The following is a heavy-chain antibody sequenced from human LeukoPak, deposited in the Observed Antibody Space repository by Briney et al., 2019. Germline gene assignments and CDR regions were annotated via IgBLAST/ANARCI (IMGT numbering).Heavy chain of an antibody. V-gene: IGHV4-59*11. D-gene: IGHD5-18*01. CDR1: GGSISTHH. CDR2: ISYGNT. CDR3: ARDKANSYGRYFDP. J-gene: IGHJ5*02. Sequence: SETLSLTCSVSGGSISTHHWNWIPHSPGKGLEWIGHISYGNTDYNPSLKSRVTKSVDTSKNQFSLKLTSVTAADTAVYYCARDKANSYGRYFDPWGQGALVTVSS.